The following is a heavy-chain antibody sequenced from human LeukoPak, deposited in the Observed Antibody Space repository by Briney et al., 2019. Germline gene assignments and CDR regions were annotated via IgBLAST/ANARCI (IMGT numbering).Heavy chain of an antibody. J-gene: IGHJ6*03. V-gene: IGHV3-30*02. CDR2: IRYDGSNK. CDR3: AKGTVTTLLYYYYMDV. D-gene: IGHD4-17*01. CDR1: GFTFSSYG. Sequence: GGSLRLSCAASGFTFSSYGMHWVRQAPGKGLEWVAFIRYDGSNKYYADSVKGRFTISRDNSKNTLYLQMNSLRAEDTAVYYCAKGTVTTLLYYYYMDVWGKGTTVTISS.